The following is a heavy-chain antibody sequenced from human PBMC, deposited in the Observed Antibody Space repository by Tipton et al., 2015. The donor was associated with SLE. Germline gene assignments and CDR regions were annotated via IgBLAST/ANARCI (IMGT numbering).Heavy chain of an antibody. V-gene: IGHV4-30-4*01. D-gene: IGHD1-26*01. Sequence: TLSLTCTVSGGSISSGDYYWSWIRQPPGKGLEWIGHIYYSGSTYYNPSLKSRVTISVDTSRSQFSLTLSSVTAADTAVYYCARGGWELSFDYWGQGTLVTVSS. J-gene: IGHJ4*02. CDR3: ARGGWELSFDY. CDR1: GGSISSGDYY. CDR2: IYYSGST.